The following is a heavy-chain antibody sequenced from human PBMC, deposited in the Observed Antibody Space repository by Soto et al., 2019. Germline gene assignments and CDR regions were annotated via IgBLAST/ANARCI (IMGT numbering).Heavy chain of an antibody. J-gene: IGHJ4*02. CDR1: GFTFSSYG. V-gene: IGHV3-33*01. CDR3: ARAKAYSGYDSLDY. Sequence: QVQLVESGGGVVQPGRSLRLSCAASGFTFSSYGRHWVRQAPGKGLEWVAVIWYDGSNKYYADSVKGRFTISRDNSKNTLYLQMNSLRAEDTAVYYCARAKAYSGYDSLDYWGQGTLVTVSS. CDR2: IWYDGSNK. D-gene: IGHD5-12*01.